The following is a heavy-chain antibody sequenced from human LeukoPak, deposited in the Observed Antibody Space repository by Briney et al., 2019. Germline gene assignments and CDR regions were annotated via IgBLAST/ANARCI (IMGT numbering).Heavy chain of an antibody. D-gene: IGHD2-2*01. Sequence: GGSLRLSCAASGFTFSNAWMSWVRQAPGKGLEWVGRIKSKTGGGTTDYAAPVKGRFTISRDDSKNTLYLQMNSLKTEDTAVYYCTTGCSSTSCYPNYAPRDYWGQGTLVTVSS. J-gene: IGHJ4*02. CDR3: TTGCSSTSCYPNYAPRDY. CDR1: GFTFSNAW. CDR2: IKSKTGGGTT. V-gene: IGHV3-15*01.